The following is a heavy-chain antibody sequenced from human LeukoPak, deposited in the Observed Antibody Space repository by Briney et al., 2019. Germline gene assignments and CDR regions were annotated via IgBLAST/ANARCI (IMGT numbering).Heavy chain of an antibody. Sequence: PSETLSLTCAVYGGSFRGYYWSWLPQPPGKGLEWIGEINHSGSTNYNPSLKRRVTISVDTSKNQFSLKLSSVAAADTAVYYCARPQGGSGWYGRYFQHWGQGTLVTVSS. CDR3: ARPQGGSGWYGRYFQH. V-gene: IGHV4-34*01. J-gene: IGHJ1*01. CDR1: GGSFRGYY. CDR2: INHSGST. D-gene: IGHD6-19*01.